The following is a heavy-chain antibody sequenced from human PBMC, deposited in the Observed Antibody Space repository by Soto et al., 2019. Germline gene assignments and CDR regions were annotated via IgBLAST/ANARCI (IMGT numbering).Heavy chain of an antibody. CDR3: ARGTRIYYYYGMDV. Sequence: GXSVKVSCTAAGYSFTSYDINWVRQATGQGLEWMGWMNPNSGNTGYAQKFQGRVTMTRNTSISTAYMELSSLRSEDTAVYYCARGTRIYYYYGMDVWGQGTTVTVSS. V-gene: IGHV1-8*01. J-gene: IGHJ6*02. CDR2: MNPNSGNT. CDR1: GYSFTSYD.